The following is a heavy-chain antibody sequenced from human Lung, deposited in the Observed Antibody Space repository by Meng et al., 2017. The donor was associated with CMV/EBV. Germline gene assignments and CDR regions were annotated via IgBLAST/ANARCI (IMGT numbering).Heavy chain of an antibody. D-gene: IGHD2-21*01. J-gene: IGHJ4*02. Sequence: GESXKISCAASRFVFSTYGMHWVRQAPGKGLEWIAYISTSGSTIYYADSVKGRFIISRDDAENSVYLQMNSLTDEDTALYYCAREEINCGGDCYVYWGQGTXVTVSS. CDR3: AREEINCGGDCYVY. CDR2: ISTSGSTI. V-gene: IGHV3-48*03. CDR1: RFVFSTYG.